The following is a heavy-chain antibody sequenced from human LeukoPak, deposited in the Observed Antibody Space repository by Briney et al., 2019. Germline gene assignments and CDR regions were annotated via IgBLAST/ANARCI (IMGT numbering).Heavy chain of an antibody. J-gene: IGHJ4*02. V-gene: IGHV4-30-4*01. CDR1: GGSISSGDYY. D-gene: IGHD2-2*01. CDR2: IYYSGST. CDR3: ARRLGGTSTGFDY. Sequence: SQTLSLTCTVSGGSISSGDYYWIWIRQPPGKGLEWIGYIYYSGSTYYNPSLKSRVTISVDTSKNQFSLKLSSVTAADTAVYYCARRLGGTSTGFDYWGQGTLVTVSS.